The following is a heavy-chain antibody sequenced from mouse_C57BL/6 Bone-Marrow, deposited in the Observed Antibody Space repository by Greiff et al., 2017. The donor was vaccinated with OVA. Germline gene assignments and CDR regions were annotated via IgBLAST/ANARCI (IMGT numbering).Heavy chain of an antibody. D-gene: IGHD1-1*01. CDR3: ARRGYYGSRPMDY. J-gene: IGHJ4*01. CDR1: GYTFTSYW. V-gene: IGHV1-69*01. Sequence: QVQLQQPGAELVMPGASVKLSCKASGYTFTSYWMHWVKQRPGQGLEWIGEIDPSDSYTNYNQKFKGKSTLTVDKSSSTAYMQLSSLTSEDSAVYYCARRGYYGSRPMDYWGQGTSVTVSS. CDR2: IDPSDSYT.